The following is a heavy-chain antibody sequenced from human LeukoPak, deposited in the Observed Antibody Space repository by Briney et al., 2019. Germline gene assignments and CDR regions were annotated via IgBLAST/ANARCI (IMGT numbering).Heavy chain of an antibody. CDR2: INPSGGST. V-gene: IGHV1-46*01. Sequence: GASVKVSCKASGYTFTSYYMHWVRQAPGQGLEWMGIINPSGGSTSYAQKFQGRVTMTRDTSTSTVYMELSSLRSEDTAVYYCASQPYYDFWSGFAPPTAPDAFGIWGQGTMVTVSS. CDR1: GYTFTSYY. J-gene: IGHJ3*02. CDR3: ASQPYYDFWSGFAPPTAPDAFGI. D-gene: IGHD3-3*01.